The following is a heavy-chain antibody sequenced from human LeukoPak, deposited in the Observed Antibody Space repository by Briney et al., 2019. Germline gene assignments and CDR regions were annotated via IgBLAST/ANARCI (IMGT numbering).Heavy chain of an antibody. J-gene: IGHJ6*04. CDR1: GYTFTGYY. V-gene: IGHV1-2*02. CDR3: ARSQAYYDFWSGPCMEV. CDR2: INPNSGGT. Sequence: GASVKVSCKASGYTFTGYYMHWVRQAPGQGLEWMGWINPNSGGTNYAQKFQGRVTMTRDTSISTAYMELSRLRSDDTAVYYCARSQAYYDFWSGPCMEVWGKGTTVTVSS. D-gene: IGHD3-3*01.